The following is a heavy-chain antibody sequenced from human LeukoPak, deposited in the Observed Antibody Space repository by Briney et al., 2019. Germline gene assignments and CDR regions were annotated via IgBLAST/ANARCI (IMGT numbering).Heavy chain of an antibody. CDR3: ARDLRSSGYYAFDY. V-gene: IGHV3-21*01. J-gene: IGHJ4*02. CDR1: GFTFSSYE. Sequence: PGGSLRLSCAASGFTFSSYEMNWVRQAPGKGLEWVSCISTSSSYIYYADSVKGRFTTSRDNAKNSLYLQMNSLRAEDTAVYYCARDLRSSGYYAFDYWGQGTLVTVSS. D-gene: IGHD3-22*01. CDR2: ISTSSSYI.